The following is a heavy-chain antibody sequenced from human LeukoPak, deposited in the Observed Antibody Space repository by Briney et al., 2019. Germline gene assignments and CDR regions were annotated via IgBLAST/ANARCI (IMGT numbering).Heavy chain of an antibody. CDR3: SRAHIVPGTDAFDI. Sequence: ASVKVSCKASGYTFTNYALNWVRQTPGQGLECMGWINTYSGNPTYAQGFTGRFVFSLGTSVSTAYLQITSLKAEDTAVYYCSRAHIVPGTDAFDIWGQGTMVTVS. J-gene: IGHJ3*02. CDR2: INTYSGNP. D-gene: IGHD6-19*01. V-gene: IGHV7-4-1*02. CDR1: GYTFTNYA.